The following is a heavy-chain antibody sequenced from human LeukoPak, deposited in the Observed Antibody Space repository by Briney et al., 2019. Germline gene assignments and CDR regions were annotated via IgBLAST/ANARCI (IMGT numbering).Heavy chain of an antibody. D-gene: IGHD3-22*01. V-gene: IGHV3-15*01. CDR2: IKSKTYGVTT. CDR1: GFTFSDAT. J-gene: IGHJ4*02. Sequence: GGSLRLSCAASGFTFSDATMIWVHQAPGKGLEWVGHIKSKTYGVTTDYAAPVKGRFTISRDDSKNTLYLQMNSLKIDDTAVYHCATEFFQNGYNYWGQGTLVTVSS. CDR3: ATEFFQNGYNY.